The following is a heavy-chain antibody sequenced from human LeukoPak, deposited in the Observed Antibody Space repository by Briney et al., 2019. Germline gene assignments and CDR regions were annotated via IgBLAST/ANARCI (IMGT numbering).Heavy chain of an antibody. CDR1: GFSFSTYW. Sequence: GGSLRLSCAATGFSFSTYWMSWVRQAPGKGLECVANIKRDGSEKYYVDSVKGRFTIFRDDAKSSLYLQMNSLRAEDTAVYFCARVYTGNRWHFDYWGQGTLVTVSS. V-gene: IGHV3-7*03. CDR3: ARVYTGNRWHFDY. D-gene: IGHD2-2*02. CDR2: IKRDGSEK. J-gene: IGHJ4*02.